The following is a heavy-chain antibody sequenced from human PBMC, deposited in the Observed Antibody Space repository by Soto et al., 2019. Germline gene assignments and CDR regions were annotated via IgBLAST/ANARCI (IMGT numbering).Heavy chain of an antibody. CDR3: ASDVSPHSNPSWLDP. V-gene: IGHV3-30-3*01. CDR2: ISFDGYNK. CDR1: GFSFRNSA. J-gene: IGHJ5*02. Sequence: QVQLVESGGGVVQPGRSLRLSCVASGFSFRNSAMHWVRQAPGKGLEWVAMISFDGYNKYHAESVRGRFTISRDNPKSTLYLQMNSLRAEDTAVYFCASDVSPHSNPSWLDPCGPVTLVTVSS. D-gene: IGHD4-4*01.